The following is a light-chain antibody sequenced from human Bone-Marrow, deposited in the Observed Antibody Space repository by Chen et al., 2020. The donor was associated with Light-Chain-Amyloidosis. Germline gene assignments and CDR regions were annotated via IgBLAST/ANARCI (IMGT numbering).Light chain of an antibody. Sequence: VISQSPATRPVSPGESVTLSCRASQSVSSNLAWYQQKPGQAPRLLIFGASTRATGVPARLSGSGSGTEFTLTISSLQSEDFAVYFCQQYNDWPLFGPGTKVDIK. CDR1: QSVSSN. CDR3: QQYNDWPL. CDR2: GAS. J-gene: IGKJ3*01. V-gene: IGKV3-15*01.